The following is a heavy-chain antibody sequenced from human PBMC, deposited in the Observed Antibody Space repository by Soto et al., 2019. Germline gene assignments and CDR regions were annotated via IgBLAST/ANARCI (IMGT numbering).Heavy chain of an antibody. D-gene: IGHD7-27*01. Sequence: QVQLVESGGGVVQPGRSLRLSCAASGFSFSISPMHWVRQAPGKGPEWVALISYAGTNKFYADSVKGRFTISRDNSKSTLYLQVASLRPEDAAVYYCARDPKTSGGQHWAFNYFDSWGQGTLVTVSS. CDR1: GFSFSISP. V-gene: IGHV3-30-3*01. CDR3: ARDPKTSGGQHWAFNYFDS. J-gene: IGHJ4*02. CDR2: ISYAGTNK.